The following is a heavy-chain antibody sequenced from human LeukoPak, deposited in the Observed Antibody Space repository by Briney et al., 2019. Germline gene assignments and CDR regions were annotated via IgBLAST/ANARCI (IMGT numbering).Heavy chain of an antibody. V-gene: IGHV3-30*18. CDR2: ISYDGSNK. D-gene: IGHD3-3*01. CDR1: GFTFSSYG. Sequence: GRSLRLSCAASGFTFSSYGMHWVRQAPGKGLEWVAVISYDGSNKYYADSVKGRFSISRDNSKNTLYLQMNSLRAEDTAVYYCAKHLTIFGVANWFDPWGQGTLVTVSS. J-gene: IGHJ5*02. CDR3: AKHLTIFGVANWFDP.